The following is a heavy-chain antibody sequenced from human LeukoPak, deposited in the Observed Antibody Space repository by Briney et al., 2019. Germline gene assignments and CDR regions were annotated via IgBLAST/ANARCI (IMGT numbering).Heavy chain of an antibody. J-gene: IGHJ4*02. Sequence: GGSLRLSCAASGFTFSSYSMNWVRQAPGKGLEWVSSISSSSSYIYYADSVKGRFTISRDNAKNSLYLQMNSLRAEDTAAYYCARETYYYDSSGYLPHPFDYWGQGTLVTVSS. CDR3: ARETYYYDSSGYLPHPFDY. D-gene: IGHD3-22*01. CDR1: GFTFSSYS. V-gene: IGHV3-21*01. CDR2: ISSSSSYI.